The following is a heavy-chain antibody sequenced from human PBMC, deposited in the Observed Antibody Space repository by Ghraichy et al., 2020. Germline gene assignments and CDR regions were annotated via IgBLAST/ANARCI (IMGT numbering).Heavy chain of an antibody. D-gene: IGHD6-19*01. CDR1: GFTVSSNY. J-gene: IGHJ6*02. CDR2: IYSGGST. CDR3: ARGYSSGWYRDFGMDV. V-gene: IGHV3-53*04. Sequence: GGSLRLSCAATGFTVSSNYMSWVRQAPGKGLEWVSVIYSGGSTYYADSVKGRFTISRHNSKNTLYLQMSSLRTEDTAVYYCARGYSSGWYRDFGMDVWGQGTTVTVSS.